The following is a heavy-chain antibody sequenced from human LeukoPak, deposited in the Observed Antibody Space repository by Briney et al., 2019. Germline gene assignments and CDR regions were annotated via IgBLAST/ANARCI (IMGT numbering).Heavy chain of an antibody. J-gene: IGHJ6*02. Sequence: ASVKVSCKASGYTGTSYGISLVRQAAGQGLEWMGWISAYNGNTNYAQKLQGRVTMTTDTSTSTAYMELRSLRSDDTAVYYCARAGYYDFWSGLYGMDVWGQGTTVTVSS. V-gene: IGHV1-18*01. CDR3: ARAGYYDFWSGLYGMDV. CDR1: GYTGTSYG. CDR2: ISAYNGNT. D-gene: IGHD3-3*01.